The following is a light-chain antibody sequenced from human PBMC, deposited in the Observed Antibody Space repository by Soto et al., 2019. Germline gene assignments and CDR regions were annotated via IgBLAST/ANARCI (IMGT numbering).Light chain of an antibody. CDR3: QQRSNWPPTWT. Sequence: EIVLTQSPATLSLSPGERATLSCRASHSVGSYLAWYQHKPGKPPRLLIYDASNRATGITARLSGSGSGTDFTLTFSSLEPEDVAGYYCQQRSNWPPTWTFGQGNKVEIK. J-gene: IGKJ1*01. CDR2: DAS. CDR1: HSVGSY. V-gene: IGKV3-11*01.